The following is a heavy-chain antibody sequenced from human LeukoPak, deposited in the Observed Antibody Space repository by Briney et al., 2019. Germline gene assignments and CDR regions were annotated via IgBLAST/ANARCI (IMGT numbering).Heavy chain of an antibody. D-gene: IGHD3-16*01. V-gene: IGHV4-39*01. CDR3: ARLFRGVGY. J-gene: IGHJ4*02. Sequence: SSETLSFTCTVSGGSISGSDYYWGWIRQPRGKGLEWIGSIYYSGSTYYNSSLKSRVSISVDTSRNQFPLKLSSVTAADTALYYCARLFRGVGYWGQGTLVTVSS. CDR1: GGSISGSDYY. CDR2: IYYSGST.